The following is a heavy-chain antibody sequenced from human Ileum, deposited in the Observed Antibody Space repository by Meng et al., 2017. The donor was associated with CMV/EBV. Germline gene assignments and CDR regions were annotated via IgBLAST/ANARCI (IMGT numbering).Heavy chain of an antibody. CDR1: GGSLGGGYY. V-gene: IGHV4-61*02. Sequence: QVHLPRAAPVLVQPSQTLSLTCTGSGGSLGGGYYWNWIRQPAGKGLEWIGRIYTSGSTNYNPSLKSRFTISVDTSKNQFSLNLTSVTAADTAVYYCARDSAWLIDQWGQGTLVTVSS. D-gene: IGHD6-19*01. CDR2: IYTSGST. J-gene: IGHJ4*02. CDR3: ARDSAWLIDQ.